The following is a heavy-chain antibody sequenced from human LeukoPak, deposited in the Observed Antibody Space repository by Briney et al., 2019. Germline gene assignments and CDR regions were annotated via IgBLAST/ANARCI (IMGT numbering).Heavy chain of an antibody. CDR3: AKEGLGELRGYYFDY. V-gene: IGHV3-23*01. J-gene: IGHJ4*02. D-gene: IGHD3-10*01. CDR1: GFTFSSYA. Sequence: GGSLRLSCAASGFTFSSYAMSWVRHAPGKGLEWVSAISGSGGSTYYADSVKGRFTISRDNSKNTLYLQMNSLRAEDTAVFYCAKEGLGELRGYYFDYWGQGALVTFSS. CDR2: ISGSGGST.